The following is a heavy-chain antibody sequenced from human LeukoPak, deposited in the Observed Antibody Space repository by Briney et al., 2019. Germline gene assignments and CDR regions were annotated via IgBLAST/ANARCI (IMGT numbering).Heavy chain of an antibody. V-gene: IGHV4-34*01. CDR2: INHSGST. CDR1: GGSFSGYY. D-gene: IGHD3-10*01. CDR3: ARAGRIPRYYYYYMDV. J-gene: IGHJ6*03. Sequence: SETLSLTCAVYGGSFSGYYWSWIRQPPGKGLEWIGEINHSGSTNYNPSLKSRVNISVDTSKNQFSLKLSSVTAADTAVYYCARAGRIPRYYYYYMDVWGKGTTVTVSS.